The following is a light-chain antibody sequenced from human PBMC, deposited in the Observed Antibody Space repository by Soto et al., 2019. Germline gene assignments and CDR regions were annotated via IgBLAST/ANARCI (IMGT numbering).Light chain of an antibody. V-gene: IGKV4-1*01. CDR3: QQYYSSPPT. Sequence: DIVMTQSPDSLAVSLGERAAINCTSSLSVLYRSDNNNYLAWYQQKPGQPPKXIIYWASTREPGAPDRFSGSGSGTDFTLTISSLQAEDVAVYYCQQYYSSPPTLGQGTKVDIK. CDR1: LSVLYRSDNNNY. CDR2: WAS. J-gene: IGKJ1*01.